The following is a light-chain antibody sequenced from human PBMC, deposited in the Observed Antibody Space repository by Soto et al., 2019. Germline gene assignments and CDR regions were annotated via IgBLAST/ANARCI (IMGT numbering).Light chain of an antibody. V-gene: IGLV1-47*01. CDR2: GNN. CDR3: GAGDDSLSGHWV. J-gene: IGLJ3*02. Sequence: QSVLTQPPSASGTPGQRVTMSCSGSICNIGIDHVGWYQHLPGTAPKLLIYGNNQRPSGVPDRFAGCKSGASASLAISGLRSEDEADYYCGAGDDSLSGHWVFGGGTKLTVL. CDR1: ICNIGIDH.